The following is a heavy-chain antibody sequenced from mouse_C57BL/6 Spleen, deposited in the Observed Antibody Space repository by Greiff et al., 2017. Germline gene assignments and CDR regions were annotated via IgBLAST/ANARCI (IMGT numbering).Heavy chain of an antibody. J-gene: IGHJ1*03. Sequence: VQLQQSGAELARPGASVKLSCKASGYTFTSYGISWVKQRTGQGLEWIGEIYPRSGNTYYNEKFKGKATLTANKSSSTAYMELRSLTSEDYAVYFCARGGPYYGSSYGWYFDVWGTGTTVTVSS. V-gene: IGHV1-81*01. CDR1: GYTFTSYG. D-gene: IGHD1-1*01. CDR3: ARGGPYYGSSYGWYFDV. CDR2: IYPRSGNT.